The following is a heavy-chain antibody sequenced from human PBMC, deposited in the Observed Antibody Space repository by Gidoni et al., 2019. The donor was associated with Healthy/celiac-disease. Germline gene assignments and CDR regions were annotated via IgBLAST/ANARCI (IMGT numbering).Heavy chain of an antibody. V-gene: IGHV3-23*01. J-gene: IGHJ4*02. CDR3: AKDEGITMIVVVITAFDY. Sequence: EVQLLESGGGLVQTGGYLRLCCAATGFTSSSYAMSWVRQAPGKGLAWVSAISCRGGSTYYADSVKGRFTISRDTSKNTLYLQMNSLRAEDTAVYYCAKDEGITMIVVVITAFDYWGQGTLVTVSS. CDR1: GFTSSSYA. D-gene: IGHD3-22*01. CDR2: ISCRGGST.